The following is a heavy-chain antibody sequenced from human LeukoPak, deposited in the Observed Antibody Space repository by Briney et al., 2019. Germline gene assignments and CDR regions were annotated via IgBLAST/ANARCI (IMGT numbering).Heavy chain of an antibody. J-gene: IGHJ2*01. Sequence: HTGGSLRLSCAASGFTFSDYWMSWVRQAPGKGLEWVANIKQDGNEKYYVDSVKGRFTISRDNAKNSLYLQMNSLRAEDTAVYYCARRYFDLWGRGTLVTVSS. CDR2: IKQDGNEK. V-gene: IGHV3-7*01. CDR3: ARRYFDL. CDR1: GFTFSDYW.